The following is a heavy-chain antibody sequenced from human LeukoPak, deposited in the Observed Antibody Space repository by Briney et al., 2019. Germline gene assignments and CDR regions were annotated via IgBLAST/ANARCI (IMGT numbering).Heavy chain of an antibody. Sequence: ASVKVSCKVSGYTLTELSMHWVRQAPGKGLQWVGGFDPEDGETIYAQKFQGRVTMTEDTSTDTAYMELSSLRSEDTAVYYCATGFGGLVGVTGYWGQGTLVTVSS. CDR1: GYTLTELS. CDR2: FDPEDGET. V-gene: IGHV1-24*01. D-gene: IGHD1-26*01. J-gene: IGHJ4*02. CDR3: ATGFGGLVGVTGY.